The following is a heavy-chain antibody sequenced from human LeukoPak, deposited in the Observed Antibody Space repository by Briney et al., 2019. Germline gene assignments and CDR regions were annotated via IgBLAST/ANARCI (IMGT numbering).Heavy chain of an antibody. Sequence: QAGGSLRLSCAASGFTVSSNYMSWVRQAPGKGLEWVSVIYSGGSTYYADSVKGRFTISRDNSKNTLSLQMNSLRAEDTAVYYCARGVNYYDSSGYYYPAPFDYWGQGTLVTVSS. J-gene: IGHJ4*02. D-gene: IGHD3-22*01. V-gene: IGHV3-53*01. CDR2: IYSGGST. CDR1: GFTVSSNY. CDR3: ARGVNYYDSSGYYYPAPFDY.